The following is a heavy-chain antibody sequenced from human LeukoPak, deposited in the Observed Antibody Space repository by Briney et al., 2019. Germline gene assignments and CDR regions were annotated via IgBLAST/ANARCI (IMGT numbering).Heavy chain of an antibody. CDR1: GFTFSDFY. J-gene: IGHJ4*02. CDR2: ITSSGGTI. D-gene: IGHD3-16*01. V-gene: IGHV3-11*04. CDR3: ARQPIYEAYFDF. Sequence: PGGSLRLSCAASGFTFSDFYISWIRQAPGKGLEWVSYITSSGGTIYYADSVKGRFTISRDNAKNSLFLQMNSLRADDTAVYFCARQPIYEAYFDFWGQGTLVTVSS.